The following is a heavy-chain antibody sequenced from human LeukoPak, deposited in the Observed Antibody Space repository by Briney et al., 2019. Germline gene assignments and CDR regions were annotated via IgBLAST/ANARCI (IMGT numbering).Heavy chain of an antibody. CDR1: GYTFTSYG. CDR2: ISAYNGNT. J-gene: IGHJ3*02. V-gene: IGHV1-18*01. D-gene: IGHD3-3*01. Sequence: ASVKVSCKASGYTFTSYGISWVRQAPGQGLEWMGWISAYNGNTNYAQKLQGGVTMTTDTSTSTAYMELRSLRSDDTAVYYCARFARPSGYDAFDIWGQGTMVTVSS. CDR3: ARFARPSGYDAFDI.